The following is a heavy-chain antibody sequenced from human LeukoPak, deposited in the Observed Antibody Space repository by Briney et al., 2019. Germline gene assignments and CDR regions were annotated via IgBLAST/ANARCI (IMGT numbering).Heavy chain of an antibody. Sequence: SETLSLTCTVSGGSISSGSYYWSWIRQPAGKGLEWIGRIYTSGSTNYNPSLKSRVTISVDTSKNQFSLKLSSVTAADTAVYYCARAYYGSGRYSSGWYDMSFDYWGQGTLVTVSS. J-gene: IGHJ4*02. V-gene: IGHV4-61*02. CDR3: ARAYYGSGRYSSGWYDMSFDY. D-gene: IGHD6-19*01. CDR2: IYTSGST. CDR1: GGSISSGSYY.